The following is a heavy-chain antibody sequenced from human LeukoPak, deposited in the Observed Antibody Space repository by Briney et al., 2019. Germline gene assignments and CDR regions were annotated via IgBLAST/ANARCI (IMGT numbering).Heavy chain of an antibody. D-gene: IGHD5-24*01. CDR1: GYTFTSYY. CDR2: INPSGGST. Sequence: EASVKVSCKAPGYTFTSYYMHWVRQAPGQGLEWMGIINPSGGSTSYAQKFQGRVTMTRDTSTSTVYMELSSLRSEDTAVYYCARGFPQMASYLGFDYWGQGTLVTVSS. V-gene: IGHV1-46*01. J-gene: IGHJ4*02. CDR3: ARGFPQMASYLGFDY.